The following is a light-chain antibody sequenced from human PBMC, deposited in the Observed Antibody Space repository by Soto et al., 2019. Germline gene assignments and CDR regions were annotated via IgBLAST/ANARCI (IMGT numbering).Light chain of an antibody. CDR1: SSDVGGYDY. V-gene: IGLV2-8*01. CDR3: SSYAGSNNFV. CDR2: EVT. J-gene: IGLJ1*01. Sequence: QSVLTQPPSASGSPGQSVTISCAGTSSDVGGYDYVSWYQQHPGKPPKLMIYEVTKRPSGVPDRFSGSKSGNTASLTVSGLQAEDEADYYCSSYAGSNNFVFGTGTKVTVL.